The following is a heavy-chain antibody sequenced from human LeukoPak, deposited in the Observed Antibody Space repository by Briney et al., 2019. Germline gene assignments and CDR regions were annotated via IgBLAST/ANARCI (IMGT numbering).Heavy chain of an antibody. CDR3: ARVIAVAGQPFDY. V-gene: IGHV4-59*01. CDR1: GGSISSYY. Sequence: SETLSLTCTVSGGSISSYYWNWIRQPPGKGLEWIGHIYYSGSTNYNLSLKSRVTISVDTSKNQFSLKLSSVTAADTAVYYCARVIAVAGQPFDYWGQGTLVTVSS. J-gene: IGHJ4*02. CDR2: IYYSGST. D-gene: IGHD6-19*01.